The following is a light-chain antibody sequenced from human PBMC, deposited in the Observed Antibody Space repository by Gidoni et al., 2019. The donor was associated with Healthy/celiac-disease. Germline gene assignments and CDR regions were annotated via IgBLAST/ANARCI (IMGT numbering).Light chain of an antibody. Sequence: EIVMTQSPATLSVTPGERATLSCRASQSVNNNVGWYQQRPGQAPRLLTFGASTRATGIPARFSGSGSGTEFTLTISSLQAEDFADYYSQQYNNWPLFGGGTKVEIK. CDR3: QQYNNWPL. CDR1: QSVNNN. V-gene: IGKV3-15*01. CDR2: GAS. J-gene: IGKJ4*01.